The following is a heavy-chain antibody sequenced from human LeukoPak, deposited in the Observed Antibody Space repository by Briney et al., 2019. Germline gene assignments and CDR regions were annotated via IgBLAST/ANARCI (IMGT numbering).Heavy chain of an antibody. Sequence: AGGPLRLSCAASGFTFSRFWMSWVRQAPGKGLEWVANIKQDGSEKYYVDSVKGRFTISRDNAKNSLYLQMNSLRAEDTAVFYCARDGTYTDYDPDFDIWGQGTLVTVSS. J-gene: IGHJ4*02. CDR1: GFTFSRFW. D-gene: IGHD5-12*01. CDR3: ARDGTYTDYDPDFDI. CDR2: IKQDGSEK. V-gene: IGHV3-7*04.